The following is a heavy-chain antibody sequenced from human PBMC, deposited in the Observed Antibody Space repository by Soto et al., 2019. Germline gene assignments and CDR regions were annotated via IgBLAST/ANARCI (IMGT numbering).Heavy chain of an antibody. J-gene: IGHJ4*02. V-gene: IGHV3-7*01. D-gene: IGHD6-25*01. CDR1: GFPFMTYW. CDR3: AGGGVYDSGRYHY. Sequence: EVRLVESGGGLVQPGASLKLSCEASGFPFMTYWMSWVRQAPGKGLEWVAHMKEEATEKYLDSVKGRFIISRDNAKNSLYLQMNRLRGDDTAVYYCAGGGVYDSGRYHYWGQGTLVTVSS. CDR2: MKEEATEK.